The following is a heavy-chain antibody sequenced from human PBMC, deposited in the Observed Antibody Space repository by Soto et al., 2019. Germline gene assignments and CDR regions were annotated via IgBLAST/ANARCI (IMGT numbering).Heavy chain of an antibody. CDR3: AREEGFCKSGTCPGWLDP. CDR1: GYTFTGYY. D-gene: IGHD2-15*01. V-gene: IGHV1-2*02. CDR2: VNPINGAT. Sequence: ASVKVSCKTSGYTFTGYYVHWVRQAPGQSLEWMGWVNPINGATKVAPNFQGSVTLTRDTTIRTIYMELTNLGPNDTAMYYCAREEGFCKSGTCPGWLDPWGQGTLVTVSS. J-gene: IGHJ5*02.